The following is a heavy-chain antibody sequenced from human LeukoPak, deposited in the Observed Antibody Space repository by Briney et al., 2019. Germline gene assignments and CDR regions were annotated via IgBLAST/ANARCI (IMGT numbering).Heavy chain of an antibody. D-gene: IGHD3-9*01. Sequence: GRSLRLSCAASGFTFDDYAMHWVRQAPGKGLEWVSGISWNSGSIGYADSVKGRSTISRDNAKNSLYLQMNSLRAEDTALYYCAARPGYDILTGYYNYWGQGTLVTVSS. V-gene: IGHV3-9*01. J-gene: IGHJ4*02. CDR2: ISWNSGSI. CDR3: AARPGYDILTGYYNY. CDR1: GFTFDDYA.